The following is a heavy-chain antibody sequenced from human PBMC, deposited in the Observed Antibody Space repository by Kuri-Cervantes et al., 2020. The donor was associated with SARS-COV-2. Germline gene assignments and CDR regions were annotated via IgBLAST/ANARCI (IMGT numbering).Heavy chain of an antibody. Sequence: SETLSLTCTVSGGSISSSSYYWGWIRQPPGKGLEWIGSIYYSGSTYYNPSLRSRVTISVDTSKNQSSLKLSSVTAADTAVYYCAREWAYIAAAALETDYWGQGTLVTVSS. D-gene: IGHD6-13*01. J-gene: IGHJ4*02. V-gene: IGHV4-39*07. CDR3: AREWAYIAAAALETDY. CDR2: IYYSGST. CDR1: GGSISSSSYY.